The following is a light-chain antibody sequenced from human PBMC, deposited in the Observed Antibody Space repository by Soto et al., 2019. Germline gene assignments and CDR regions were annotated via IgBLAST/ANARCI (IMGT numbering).Light chain of an antibody. V-gene: IGKV3-11*01. J-gene: IGKJ3*01. Sequence: ETVLTQSPANLSLYPGERATLSCRASLSISSYLAWYQQKPGQAPRLLIYDASIRATVIPARFSGSGSGTDFTLTISGLEPEDFAVYFCQQRLTWPSFGPGTKVDIK. CDR3: QQRLTWPS. CDR1: LSISSY. CDR2: DAS.